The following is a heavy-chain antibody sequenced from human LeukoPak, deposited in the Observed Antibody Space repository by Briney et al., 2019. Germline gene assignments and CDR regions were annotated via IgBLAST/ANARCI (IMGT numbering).Heavy chain of an antibody. CDR1: GFSVSSSGVA. Sequence: SGPTLVNPTETLTLTCTCSGFSVSSSGVAVGWIRQPPGKALEWLGHIYWNDNDHYSTSLKSRLTITKDTSENQVVLTMTNMDPMDTATYYCAHLTTSAYYYDYWGQGTLVTVSS. CDR3: AHLTTSAYYYDY. CDR2: IYWNDND. J-gene: IGHJ4*02. D-gene: IGHD1-1*01. V-gene: IGHV2-5*01.